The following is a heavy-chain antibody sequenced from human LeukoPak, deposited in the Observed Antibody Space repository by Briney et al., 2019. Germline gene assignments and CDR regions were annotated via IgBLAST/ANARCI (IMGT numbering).Heavy chain of an antibody. CDR2: IIPIFGTA. CDR1: GGTSSSYA. CDR3: ARADCSGGSCYSSWFDP. D-gene: IGHD2-15*01. J-gene: IGHJ5*02. Sequence: SVKVSCKASGGTSSSYAISWVRQAPGQGLEWMGGIIPIFGTANYAQKFQGRVTITADESTSTAYMELSSLRSEDTTVYYCARADCSGGSCYSSWFDPWGQETLVTVSS. V-gene: IGHV1-69*13.